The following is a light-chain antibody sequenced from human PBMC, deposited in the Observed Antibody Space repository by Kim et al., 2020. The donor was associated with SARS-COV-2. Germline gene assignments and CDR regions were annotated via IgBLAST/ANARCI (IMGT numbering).Light chain of an antibody. CDR3: QQHYSSPRR. V-gene: IGKV4-1*01. CDR1: QSVLNRANNKDY. CDR2: WGS. Sequence: DIVMTQSPDSLAVSLGERATINCKSIQSVLNRANNKDYLVWYQQKPGQPPKLLICWGSTRESGVPDRFRGSGSGTDFTLTITNLQAEDVAVYFCQQHYSSPRRCGQGTKVDIK. J-gene: IGKJ1*01.